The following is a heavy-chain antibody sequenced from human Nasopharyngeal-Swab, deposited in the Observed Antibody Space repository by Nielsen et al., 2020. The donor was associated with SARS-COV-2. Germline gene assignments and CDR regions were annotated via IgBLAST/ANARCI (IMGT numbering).Heavy chain of an antibody. Sequence: SETLSLTCTVTRGSTTSNYWSWIRQPAGKGLEWIGRIYSSGTTDYNPSLKSRVTMSVATSKNQFSLRLTSVTAADTAVYYCARDLQNSGFDYWGQGTLVTVSS. V-gene: IGHV4-4*07. J-gene: IGHJ4*02. CDR1: RGSTTSNY. CDR3: ARDLQNSGFDY. CDR2: IYSSGTT.